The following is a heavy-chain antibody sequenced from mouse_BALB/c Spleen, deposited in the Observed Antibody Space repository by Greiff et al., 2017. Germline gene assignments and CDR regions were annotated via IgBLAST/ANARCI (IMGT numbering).Heavy chain of an antibody. Sequence: EVHLVESGPELVKPGASVKISCKASGYTFTDYNMHWVKQSHGKSLEWIGYIYPYNGGTGYNQKFKSKATLTVDNSSSTAYMELRSLTSEDSAVYYCARWLLRDAMDYWGQGTSVTVSS. J-gene: IGHJ4*01. CDR2: IYPYNGGT. V-gene: IGHV1S29*02. CDR3: ARWLLRDAMDY. CDR1: GYTFTDYN. D-gene: IGHD2-3*01.